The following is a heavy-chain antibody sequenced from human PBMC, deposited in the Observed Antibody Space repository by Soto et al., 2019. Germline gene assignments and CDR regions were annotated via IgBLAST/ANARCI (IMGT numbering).Heavy chain of an antibody. CDR1: GFTFSSYG. CDR2: IWYDGSNK. CDR3: ARDQSPGHYGMDV. V-gene: IGHV3-33*01. Sequence: QVQLVESGGGVVQPGRSLRLSCEASGFTFSSYGMHWVRQAPGKGLEWVAVIWYDGSNKYYADSVKGRFTISRDNSKNTLYLQMNSLRAEDTAVYYCARDQSPGHYGMDVWGQGTTVTVSS. J-gene: IGHJ6*02.